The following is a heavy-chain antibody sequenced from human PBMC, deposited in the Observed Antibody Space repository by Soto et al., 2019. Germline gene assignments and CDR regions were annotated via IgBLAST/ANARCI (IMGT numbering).Heavy chain of an antibody. CDR1: GFTFSSYA. D-gene: IGHD3-9*01. V-gene: IGHV3-30-3*01. CDR2: ISYDGSNK. J-gene: IGHJ4*02. CDR3: ARDWGTYYDILTGYYPYYFDY. Sequence: GGSLRLSCAASGFTFSSYAMHWVRQAPGKGLEWVAVISYDGSNKYYADSVKGRFTISRDNSKNTLYLQMNCLRAEDTAVYYCARDWGTYYDILTGYYPYYFDYWGQGTLVTVSS.